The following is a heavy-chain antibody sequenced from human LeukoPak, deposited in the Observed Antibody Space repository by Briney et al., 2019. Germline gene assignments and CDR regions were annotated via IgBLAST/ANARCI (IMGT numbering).Heavy chain of an antibody. CDR1: SYSISSGFY. D-gene: IGHD4-17*01. V-gene: IGHV4-38-2*02. CDR3: ATGGAVTTSFHRWFDP. J-gene: IGHJ5*02. Sequence: PSETVSLTCSVSSYSISSGFYWGWIRQPPGKGLEWIGEINHSGSTNYNPSLKSRVTISVDTSKNQFSLKLSSVTAADTAVYYCATGGAVTTSFHRWFDPWGQGTLVTVSS. CDR2: INHSGST.